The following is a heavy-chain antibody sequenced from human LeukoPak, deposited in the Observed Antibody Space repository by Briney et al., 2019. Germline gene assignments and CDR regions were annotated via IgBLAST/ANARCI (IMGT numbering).Heavy chain of an antibody. V-gene: IGHV4-38-2*01. CDR2: IYHSGST. D-gene: IGHD5-18*01. CDR3: ARAPSGYSYGVYYYYYMDV. J-gene: IGHJ6*03. Sequence: SETLSLTCAVSGYSISSGYYWGWIRQPPGKGLEWIGSIYHSGSTYYNPSLKSRVTISVDTSKNQLSLKLSSVTAADTAVYYCARAPSGYSYGVYYYYYMDVWGKGTTVTVSS. CDR1: GYSISSGYY.